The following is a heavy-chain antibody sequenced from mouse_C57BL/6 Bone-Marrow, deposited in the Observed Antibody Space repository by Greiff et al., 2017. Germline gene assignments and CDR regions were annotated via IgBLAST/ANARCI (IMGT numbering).Heavy chain of an antibody. V-gene: IGHV1-59*01. CDR1: GYTFTSYW. CDR2: IDPSDSYT. D-gene: IGHD2-4*01. CDR3: ASAYDYDGYARDY. Sequence: VQLQQPGAELVRPGTSVKLSCKASGYTFTSYWMHWVKQRPGQGLEWIGVIDPSDSYTNYNQKFKGKATLTVDTSSSTAYMPLSSLTSEDSAVYYGASAYDYDGYARDYWGQGTSVTVSS. J-gene: IGHJ4*01.